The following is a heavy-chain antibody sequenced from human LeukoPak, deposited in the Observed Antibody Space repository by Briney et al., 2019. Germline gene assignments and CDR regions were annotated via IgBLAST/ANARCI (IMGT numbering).Heavy chain of an antibody. Sequence: SETLSLTCTVSGGSISSYYGSWIRQPPGKGGEGRGYIYYSGSTNYNPSLKSRVTISVDTSKNQFSLKVSSVTAADTAVYYCARHEGAMAGKWFDPWGQGTLVTVSS. D-gene: IGHD6-19*01. CDR1: GGSISSYY. CDR3: ARHEGAMAGKWFDP. V-gene: IGHV4-59*08. J-gene: IGHJ5*02. CDR2: IYYSGST.